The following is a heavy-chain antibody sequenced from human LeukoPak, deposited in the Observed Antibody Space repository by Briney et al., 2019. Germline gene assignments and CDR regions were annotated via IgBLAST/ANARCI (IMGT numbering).Heavy chain of an antibody. CDR3: ARAFRLSGSYSISWFDP. J-gene: IGHJ5*02. CDR2: MNPNSGNT. D-gene: IGHD1-26*01. V-gene: IGHV1-8*03. Sequence: ASVKVSCKASGYTFTIYDINWVRQATGQGLEWMGWMNPNSGNTGYAQKFQGRVTITRNTSISTAYMELSSLRSEDTAVYYCARAFRLSGSYSISWFDPWGQGTLVTVSS. CDR1: GYTFTIYD.